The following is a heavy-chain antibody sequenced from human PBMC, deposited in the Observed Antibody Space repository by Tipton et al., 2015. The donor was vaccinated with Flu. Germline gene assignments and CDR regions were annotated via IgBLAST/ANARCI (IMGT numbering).Heavy chain of an antibody. Sequence: SLRLSCAASGFTFSNAWMSWVRQAPGKGLEWVGRIKSKTDGGTTDYAAPVKGRFTISRDDSKNTLYLQMNSLKTEDTAVYYCTPGGSGSYALDYWGQGTLVTVSS. CDR2: IKSKTDGGTT. CDR1: GFTFSNAW. CDR3: TPGGSGSYALDY. V-gene: IGHV3-15*01. J-gene: IGHJ4*02. D-gene: IGHD3-10*01.